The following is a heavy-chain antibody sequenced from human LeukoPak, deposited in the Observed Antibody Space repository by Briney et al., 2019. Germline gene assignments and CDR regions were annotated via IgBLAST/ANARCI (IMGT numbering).Heavy chain of an antibody. D-gene: IGHD6-19*01. CDR2: IYTSGST. V-gene: IGHV4-4*07. J-gene: IGHJ4*02. Sequence: PSETLSLTCTVSGCSISSYYWSSIRQPAGKGLEWIGRIYTSGSTNYNPSLKSRVTMSVDTSKNQFSLKLSSVTAADTAVYYCARAAVAGSSYFDYWGQGTLVTVSS. CDR1: GCSISSYY. CDR3: ARAAVAGSSYFDY.